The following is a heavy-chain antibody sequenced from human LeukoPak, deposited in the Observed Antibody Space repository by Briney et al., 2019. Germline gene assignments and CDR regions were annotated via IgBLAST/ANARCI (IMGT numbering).Heavy chain of an antibody. CDR2: IYHSGST. CDR1: GGSISSSNW. Sequence: KPSGTLSLTCAVSGGSISSSNWWSWVRQPPGKGLEWIGEIYHSGSTNYNPSLKSRVTISVDTSKNQFSLKLSSVTAADTAVYYCAREGLNMVRGVIPKEAWGWFDPWGQGTLVTVSS. J-gene: IGHJ5*02. CDR3: AREGLNMVRGVIPKEAWGWFDP. D-gene: IGHD3-10*01. V-gene: IGHV4-4*02.